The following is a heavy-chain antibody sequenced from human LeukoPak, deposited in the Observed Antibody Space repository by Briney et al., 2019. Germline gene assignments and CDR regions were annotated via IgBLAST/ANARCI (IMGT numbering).Heavy chain of an antibody. Sequence: PGGSLSLSCAASGFTFSSYWMNWVRQAPGKGLVWVSRIASDGSSTTYADSVKGRFSISRDNAENTLYLQMNSLRVEDTAVYYCARGRPHGNDYWGQGTLVTVSS. J-gene: IGHJ4*02. V-gene: IGHV3-74*01. D-gene: IGHD4-23*01. CDR1: GFTFSSYW. CDR2: IASDGSST. CDR3: ARGRPHGNDY.